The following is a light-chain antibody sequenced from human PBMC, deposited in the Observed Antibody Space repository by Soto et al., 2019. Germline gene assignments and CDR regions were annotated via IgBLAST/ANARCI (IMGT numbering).Light chain of an antibody. J-gene: IGKJ4*01. CDR1: QSISSY. CDR2: AAS. CDR3: QQSYSTPLT. Sequence: DIPMTQSTSSLSASVGDRVTITCRASQSISSYLNWYQQKPGKDPKLLIYAASSLQSGVPSRFSGSGSGTDCTLTISSLQNEDFATYYCQQSYSTPLTFGGGTKVDIK. V-gene: IGKV1-39*01.